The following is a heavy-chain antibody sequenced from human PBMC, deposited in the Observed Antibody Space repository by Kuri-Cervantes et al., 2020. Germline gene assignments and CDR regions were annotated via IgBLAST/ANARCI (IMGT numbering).Heavy chain of an antibody. V-gene: IGHV4-34*01. J-gene: IGHJ6*02. Sequence: SETLSLTCAVYGGSFSGYYWSWIRQPPGKGLEWIGEINHSGSTNYNPSLKSRVTISVDTSKNQFSLKLSSVTAADTAVYYCARKAPDIVVVPAATVYYYYGMDVWGQGTMVTVSS. CDR2: INHSGST. D-gene: IGHD2-2*01. CDR1: GGSFSGYY. CDR3: ARKAPDIVVVPAATVYYYYGMDV.